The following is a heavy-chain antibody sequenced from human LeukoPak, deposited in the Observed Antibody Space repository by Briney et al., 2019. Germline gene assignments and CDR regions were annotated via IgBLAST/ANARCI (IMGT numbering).Heavy chain of an antibody. V-gene: IGHV3-23*01. CDR3: AKITVATTPNY. CDR2: ITDDGRKT. CDR1: GLTFSSYA. D-gene: IGHD3-10*01. Sequence: GGSLRLSCAASGLTFSSYAMNWVRQASGKGLEWVSGITDDGRKTYYADSVKGRFSISRDNSKNTLYLQMSDLRAEDTAVYYCAKITVATTPNYWGQGTLVTVSS. J-gene: IGHJ4*02.